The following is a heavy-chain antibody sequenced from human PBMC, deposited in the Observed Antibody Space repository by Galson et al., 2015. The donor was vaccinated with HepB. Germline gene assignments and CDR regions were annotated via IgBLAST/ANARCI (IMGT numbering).Heavy chain of an antibody. V-gene: IGHV1-69*13. CDR1: GGTFSSYA. D-gene: IGHD2-2*01. CDR2: IIPISGTA. Sequence: SVKVSCKASGGTFSSYAISWVRQAPGQGLEWMGGIIPISGTANYAQKFQGRVTITADESTSTAYMELSSLRSEDTAVYYCARGVQNGVVPAAMKGGYGTFDPWGQGTLVTVSS. J-gene: IGHJ5*02. CDR3: ARGVQNGVVPAAMKGGYGTFDP.